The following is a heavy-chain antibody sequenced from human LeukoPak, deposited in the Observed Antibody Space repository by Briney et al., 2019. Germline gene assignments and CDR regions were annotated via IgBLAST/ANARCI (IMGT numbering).Heavy chain of an antibody. V-gene: IGHV3-11*01. CDR1: GFTFSDYY. J-gene: IGHJ4*02. Sequence: GGSLRLSCAASGFTFSDYYMSWIRQAPGKGLEWVSYISSSGSTIYYADSVKGRFTISRDNAKNSLYLQMNSLGAEDTAVYYCARQSYYYDSSGHYVYYFDYWGQGTLVTVSS. CDR2: ISSSGSTI. D-gene: IGHD3-22*01. CDR3: ARQSYYYDSSGHYVYYFDY.